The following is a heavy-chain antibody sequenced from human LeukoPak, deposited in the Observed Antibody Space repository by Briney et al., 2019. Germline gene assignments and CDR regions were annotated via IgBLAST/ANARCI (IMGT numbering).Heavy chain of an antibody. CDR1: GFTFANFW. D-gene: IGHD6-19*01. CDR3: ARLTVTGTNY. V-gene: IGHV3-74*01. CDR2: ISPDGSST. Sequence: PGGSLRLSCAASGFTFANFWMHWVRQAPGKGLVWVSRISPDGSSTTYADSVKGRFTVSRDNAKNTLYLQMDRLRAEDTAVYHCARLTVTGTNYWGQGTLVTVSS. J-gene: IGHJ4*02.